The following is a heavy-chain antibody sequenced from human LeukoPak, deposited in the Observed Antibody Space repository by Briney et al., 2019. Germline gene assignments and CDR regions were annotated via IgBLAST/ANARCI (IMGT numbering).Heavy chain of an antibody. CDR2: IIPIFGTA. V-gene: IGHV1-69*13. CDR1: GGSFSSYA. CDR3: ASVEDHGSGYFDY. D-gene: IGHD3-10*01. J-gene: IGHJ4*02. Sequence: SVKVSCKASGGSFSSYAISWVRQAPGQGLEWMGGIIPIFGTANYAQKFQGRVTITADESTSTAYMELSSLRSEDTAVYYCASVEDHGSGYFDYWGQGTLVTVSS.